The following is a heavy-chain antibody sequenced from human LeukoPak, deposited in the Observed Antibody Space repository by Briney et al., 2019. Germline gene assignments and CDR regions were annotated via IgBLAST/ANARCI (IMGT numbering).Heavy chain of an antibody. D-gene: IGHD1-26*01. CDR3: ARQGGSYPDYYYYGMDV. V-gene: IGHV4-59*08. CDR2: IYSSGST. Sequence: SETLSLTCIVSGGSISSYDWSWIRQPPGKGLEWIGYIYSSGSTSYNPSLQSRVTISRDTSKSQFSLKLSSVTAADTAVYYCARQGGSYPDYYYYGMDVWGQGTTVTVSS. CDR1: GGSISSYD. J-gene: IGHJ6*02.